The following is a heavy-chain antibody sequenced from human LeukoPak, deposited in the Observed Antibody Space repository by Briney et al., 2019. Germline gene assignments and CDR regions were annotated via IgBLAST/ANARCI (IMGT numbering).Heavy chain of an antibody. D-gene: IGHD3-10*01. V-gene: IGHV4-38-2*02. CDR1: GYSISSGYY. CDR2: IYHSGST. CDR3: ASRLWFGELASNNNWFDP. Sequence: PSETLSLTCTVSGYSISSGYYWGWIRQPPGKGLEWIGSIYHSGSTYYNPSLKSRVTISVDTSKNQFSLKLSSVTAADTAVYYCASRLWFGELASNNNWFDPWGQGTLVTVSS. J-gene: IGHJ5*02.